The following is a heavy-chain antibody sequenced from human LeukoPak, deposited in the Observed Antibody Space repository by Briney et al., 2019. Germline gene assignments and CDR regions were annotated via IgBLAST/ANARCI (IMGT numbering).Heavy chain of an antibody. CDR3: ARDVSRGYMDY. Sequence: GASVRVSCRASGYIFTDYGITLVRQAPGQGLDWMGWISSNTGDTVYAENVQGRVTMTTDTSTSTAYMDLTSLTSDDTALYYCARDVSRGYMDYWGQGSLVTVSS. V-gene: IGHV1-18*01. J-gene: IGHJ4*02. CDR2: ISSNTGDT. CDR1: GYIFTDYG.